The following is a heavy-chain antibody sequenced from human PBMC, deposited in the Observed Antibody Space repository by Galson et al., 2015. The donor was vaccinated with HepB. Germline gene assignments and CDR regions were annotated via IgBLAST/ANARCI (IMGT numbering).Heavy chain of an antibody. D-gene: IGHD6-19*01. Sequence: SLRLSCAASGFTFSSYGMIWVRQAPGEGLEWVSAVMSGGGGAFYADSVKGRFTISRDNSKNTLSLQMNSLGAEDTAVYYCAKCGVLSSGWCNYFDPWGQGTLVTVSS. V-gene: IGHV3-23*01. CDR1: GFTFSSYG. CDR2: VMSGGGGA. CDR3: AKCGVLSSGWCNYFDP. J-gene: IGHJ5*02.